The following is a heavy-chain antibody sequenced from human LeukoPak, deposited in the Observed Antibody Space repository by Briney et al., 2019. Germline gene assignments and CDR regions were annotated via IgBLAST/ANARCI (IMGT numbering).Heavy chain of an antibody. CDR1: GGSISSYY. V-gene: IGHV4-59*08. Sequence: SETLSLTCAVSGGSISSYYWSWIRQPPGRGLEWIGYIYHSGSTNHNPSLKSRVTISVDTSKNRFSLKLSSVTAADTAVYYCASSPVAGIVYYFDYWGQGTLVTVSS. D-gene: IGHD6-19*01. CDR2: IYHSGST. J-gene: IGHJ4*02. CDR3: ASSPVAGIVYYFDY.